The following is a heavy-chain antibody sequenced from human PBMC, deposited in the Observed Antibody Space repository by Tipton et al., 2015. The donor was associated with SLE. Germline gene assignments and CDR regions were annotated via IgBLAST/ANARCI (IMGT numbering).Heavy chain of an antibody. CDR2: NSGSGAST. CDR3: AKDTQTLDALDF. CDR1: GFTFSRYS. J-gene: IGHJ3*01. V-gene: IGHV3-23*01. Sequence: SLRLSCAASGFTFSRYSMSWVRQAPGKGLELVSGNSGSGASTDYTASVKGRFTIPRDKSKNTLYLQINSLRAEDTALYYCAKDTQTLDALDFWGQGTMVTVSS.